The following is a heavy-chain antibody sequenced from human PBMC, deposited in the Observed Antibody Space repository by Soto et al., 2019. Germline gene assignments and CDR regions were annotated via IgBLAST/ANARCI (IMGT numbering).Heavy chain of an antibody. CDR2: ISSSSSTI. CDR3: AREEVNWNYAPLPTKHYYYYGMDV. CDR1: GFTFSSYS. J-gene: IGHJ6*02. V-gene: IGHV3-48*02. Sequence: GGSLRLSCAASGFTFSSYSMNWVRQAPGKGLEWVSYISSSSSTIYYADSVKGRFTISRDNAKNSLYLQMNSLRDEDTAVYYCAREEVNWNYAPLPTKHYYYYGMDVWGQGTTVTVSS. D-gene: IGHD1-7*01.